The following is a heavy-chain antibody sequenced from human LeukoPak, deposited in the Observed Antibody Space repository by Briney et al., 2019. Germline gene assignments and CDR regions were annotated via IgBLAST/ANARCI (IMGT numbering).Heavy chain of an antibody. D-gene: IGHD6-13*01. CDR2: ISYDGSNK. V-gene: IGHV3-30-3*01. CDR3: AKDIVAAAASGGYFDY. Sequence: PGGSLRLSCAASGFTFSSYAMHWVRQAPGKGLEWVAVISYDGSNKYYADSVKGRFTISRDNAKNSLYLQMNSLRAEDTALYYCAKDIVAAAASGGYFDYWGQGTLVTVSS. CDR1: GFTFSSYA. J-gene: IGHJ4*02.